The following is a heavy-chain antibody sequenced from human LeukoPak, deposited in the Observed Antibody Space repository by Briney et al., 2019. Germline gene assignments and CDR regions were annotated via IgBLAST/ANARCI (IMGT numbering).Heavy chain of an antibody. CDR3: ARDFLVPAAIGDYYMDV. CDR2: INPNSGDT. CDR1: GYTFTASY. V-gene: IGHV1-2*02. J-gene: IGHJ6*03. D-gene: IGHD2-2*01. Sequence: ASVKVSCKTSGYTFTASYIYWVRQAPGQGLEWMGRINPNSGDTDYAQKFQGRVTMTRDTSISTAYMELSRLRSDDTAVYYCARDFLVPAAIGDYYMDVWGKGTTVTISS.